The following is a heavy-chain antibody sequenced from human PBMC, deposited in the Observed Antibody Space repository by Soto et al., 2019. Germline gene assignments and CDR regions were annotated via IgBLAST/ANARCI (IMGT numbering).Heavy chain of an antibody. V-gene: IGHV1-2*04. CDR3: ARVPNYSGSGNYYRYFDY. CDR1: GYTFTGYY. J-gene: IGHJ4*02. D-gene: IGHD3-10*01. CDR2: INPNSGAT. Sequence: ASVKVSCKASGYTFTGYYMHWVRQAPGQGLEWMGWINPNSGATNYAQKFQGWVTMTRDTSISTAYMELSRLRSDDTAVYYCARVPNYSGSGNYYRYFDYWGQGSLVTVSS.